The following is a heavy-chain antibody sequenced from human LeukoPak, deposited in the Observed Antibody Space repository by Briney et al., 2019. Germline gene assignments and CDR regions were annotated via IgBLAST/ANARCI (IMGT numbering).Heavy chain of an antibody. D-gene: IGHD1-26*01. V-gene: IGHV3-48*02. CDR1: GSTFSSYS. J-gene: IGHJ4*02. Sequence: GGSLRLSCAASGSTFSSYSMNWVRQAPGKGLEWVSYISSSSSTIYYADSVKGRFTISRDNAKNSLYLQMNSLGDEDTAVYYCARDIVGATNEPDYWGQGTLVTVSS. CDR3: ARDIVGATNEPDY. CDR2: ISSSSSTI.